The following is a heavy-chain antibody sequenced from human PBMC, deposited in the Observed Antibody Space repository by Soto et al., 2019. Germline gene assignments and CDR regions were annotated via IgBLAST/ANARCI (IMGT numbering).Heavy chain of an antibody. CDR2: ISSSGSTI. CDR1: GFNFRGYE. J-gene: IGHJ1*01. V-gene: IGHV3-48*03. CDR3: ARGTIPLRYYDCRGYPH. D-gene: IGHD3-22*01. Sequence: LRLSCAGSGFNFRGYEMNLVRQAPGKGLEWVSYISSSGSTIYYADSVKGRFTISRDNAKNSLYLQMNSLRAEDTAVYYCARGTIPLRYYDCRGYPHWGQGTLVTVSS.